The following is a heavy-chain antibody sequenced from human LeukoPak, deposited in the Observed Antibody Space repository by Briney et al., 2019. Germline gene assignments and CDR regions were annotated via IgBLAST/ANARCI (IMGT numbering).Heavy chain of an antibody. D-gene: IGHD4-17*01. Sequence: GGSLRLSRAASGFTFSGSAMHWVRQASGKGLEWVGRIRSKTNNYATAYAASVKGRFIISRDDSMNTAYLQMNSLKTEDTAVYYCTSGLSVLRSNNTPVDYWGQGTLVTVSS. V-gene: IGHV3-73*01. CDR1: GFTFSGSA. J-gene: IGHJ4*02. CDR2: IRSKTNNYAT. CDR3: TSGLSVLRSNNTPVDY.